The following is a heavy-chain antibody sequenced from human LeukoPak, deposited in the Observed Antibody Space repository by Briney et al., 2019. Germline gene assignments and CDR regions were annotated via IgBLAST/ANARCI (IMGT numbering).Heavy chain of an antibody. CDR2: TKNKANSYKT. V-gene: IGHV3-72*01. J-gene: IGHJ4*02. CDR3: ARAGDYYSTGDC. Sequence: GGSLRLSCAASGFTLSGHYMDWVRQAPGKGLEWVGRTKNKANSYKTEYAASVKGRFTISRDDSKNSLYLQMNSLKTDDTAVYYCARAGDYYSTGDCWGQGTLVTVSS. CDR1: GFTLSGHY. D-gene: IGHD3-22*01.